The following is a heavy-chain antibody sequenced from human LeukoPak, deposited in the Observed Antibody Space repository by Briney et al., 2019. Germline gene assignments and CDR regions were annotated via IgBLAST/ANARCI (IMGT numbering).Heavy chain of an antibody. CDR1: GYSIISGYY. V-gene: IGHV4-38-2*01. D-gene: IGHD3-16*02. J-gene: IGHJ4*02. CDR3: VRLLGDSHGDFPRSFHIDS. Sequence: SETLSLMCAVSGYSIISGYYWGWIRQAPGKGLEWIGSSFHRGNAHYKSSLNGRVAISTDTSKNQFSLTLTSVTAADTALYFCVRLLGDSHGDFPRSFHIDSWGQGIVVSVSS. CDR2: SFHRGNA.